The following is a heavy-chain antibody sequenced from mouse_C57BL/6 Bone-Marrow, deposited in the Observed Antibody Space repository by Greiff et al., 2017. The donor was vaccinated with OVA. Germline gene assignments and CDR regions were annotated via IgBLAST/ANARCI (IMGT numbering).Heavy chain of an antibody. J-gene: IGHJ1*03. CDR3: TRWGRGYDEAPYWYFDV. D-gene: IGHD2-2*01. CDR1: GFTFSDAW. Sequence: EVNLVESGGGLVQPGGSMKLSCAASGFTFSDAWMDWVRQSPEKGLEWVAEIRNKANNHATYYAESVKGRFTISRDDSKSSVYLQMNSLRAEDTGIYYCTRWGRGYDEAPYWYFDVWGTGTTVTVSS. CDR2: IRNKANNHAT. V-gene: IGHV6-6*01.